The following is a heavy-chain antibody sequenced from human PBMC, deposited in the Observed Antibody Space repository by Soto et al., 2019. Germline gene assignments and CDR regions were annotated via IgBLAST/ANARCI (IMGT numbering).Heavy chain of an antibody. J-gene: IGHJ3*02. CDR3: ARDRTRQVGWLSGYDAFDI. CDR1: GGTFSSYA. D-gene: IGHD3-10*01. CDR2: IIPIFGTA. V-gene: IGHV1-69*01. Sequence: QVQLVQSGAEVKKPGSSVKVSCKASGGTFSSYAISWVRQAPGQGLEWMGGIIPIFGTANYAQKFQGRVTITADESTSTAYMELSSLRSEDTDVYYCARDRTRQVGWLSGYDAFDIWGQGTMVTVSS.